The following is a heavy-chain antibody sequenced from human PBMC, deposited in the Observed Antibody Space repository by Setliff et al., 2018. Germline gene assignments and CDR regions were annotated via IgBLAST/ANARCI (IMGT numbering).Heavy chain of an antibody. CDR3: ARDNHGGAHDY. V-gene: IGHV3-33*01. Sequence: PGESLRLSCAASGFTFSSYAMHWVRQAPGKGLEWVAFIWYDGSNTYYTGSEKGRFTISRDNSRNTLYLQMNSLRAEDTALYYCARDNHGGAHDYWGQGSLVTVSS. CDR2: IWYDGSNT. D-gene: IGHD2-21*01. J-gene: IGHJ4*02. CDR1: GFTFSSYA.